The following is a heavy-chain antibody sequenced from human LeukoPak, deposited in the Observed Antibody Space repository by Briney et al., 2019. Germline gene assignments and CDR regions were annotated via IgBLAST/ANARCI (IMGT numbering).Heavy chain of an antibody. CDR3: ARSRDSRGYHYLM. CDR1: GYSFTNYW. Sequence: GESLKISCEASGYSFTNYWIGWVRQMPGKGLEWMGIIYPDDSESKYSPSFQGQVTISADKSISTAYLQWSSLKASDTAMYYCARSRDSRGYHYLMWGQGTLVTVSS. J-gene: IGHJ4*02. D-gene: IGHD3-22*01. CDR2: IYPDDSES. V-gene: IGHV5-51*03.